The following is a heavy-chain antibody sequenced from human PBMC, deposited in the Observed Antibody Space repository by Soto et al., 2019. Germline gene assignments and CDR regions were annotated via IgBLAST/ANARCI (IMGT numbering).Heavy chain of an antibody. CDR2: ISYDGSNK. CDR3: ARGRRKYYYDSSAPGGAFDI. J-gene: IGHJ3*02. Sequence: GGSLRLSCAASGFTFSSYAMHWVRQAPGKGLEWVAVISYDGSNKYYADSVKGRFTISRDNSKNTLYLQMNSLRAEDTAVYYCARGRRKYYYDSSAPGGAFDIWGQGTMVTVSS. CDR1: GFTFSSYA. D-gene: IGHD3-22*01. V-gene: IGHV3-30-3*01.